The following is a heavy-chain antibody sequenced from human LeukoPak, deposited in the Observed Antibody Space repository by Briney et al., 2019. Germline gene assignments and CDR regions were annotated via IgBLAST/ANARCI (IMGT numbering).Heavy chain of an antibody. J-gene: IGHJ4*02. CDR1: GYTFTGYY. CDR2: INPNSGGT. CDR3: ARADGSGSYYNFDY. V-gene: IGHV1-2*02. Sequence: ASVKVSRKASGYTFTGYYMHWVRQAPGQGLEWMGWINPNSGGTNYAQKFQGRVTMTRDTSISTAYMELSRLRSDDTAVYYCARADGSGSYYNFDYWGQGTLVTVSS. D-gene: IGHD3-10*01.